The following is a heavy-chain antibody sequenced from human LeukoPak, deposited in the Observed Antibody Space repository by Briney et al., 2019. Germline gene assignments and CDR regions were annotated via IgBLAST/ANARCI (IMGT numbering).Heavy chain of an antibody. Sequence: GGSLRLSCAASGFTFSSYSMNWVRQAPGKGLEWLSYISSTSSTIYYADSVKGRFTISRDNAKNSLYLQMNSLRAEDTAVYYCARDDGYCSGGSCSNAFDIWGQGTMVTVSS. J-gene: IGHJ3*02. D-gene: IGHD2-15*01. CDR1: GFTFSSYS. CDR2: ISSTSSTI. V-gene: IGHV3-48*01. CDR3: ARDDGYCSGGSCSNAFDI.